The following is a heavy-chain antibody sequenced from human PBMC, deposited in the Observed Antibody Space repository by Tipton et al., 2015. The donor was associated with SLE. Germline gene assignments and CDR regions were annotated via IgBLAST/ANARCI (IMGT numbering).Heavy chain of an antibody. J-gene: IGHJ3*02. D-gene: IGHD2/OR15-2a*01. Sequence: QLVQSGPEVKKPGASVKVSCKASGYTFTHYQTHWVRQAPGQGLERMGMINPGGGTTIYAQKFQGRVALTRDRSTGTVYMELSRLTSEDTAVYFCGRSRNEYGHGAFDRWGQGTMVTVSP. CDR1: GYTFTHYQ. CDR2: INPGGGTT. CDR3: GRSRNEYGHGAFDR. V-gene: IGHV1-46*01.